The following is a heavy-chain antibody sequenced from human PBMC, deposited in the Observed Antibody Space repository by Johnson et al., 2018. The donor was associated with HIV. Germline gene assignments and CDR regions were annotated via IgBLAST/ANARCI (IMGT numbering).Heavy chain of an antibody. CDR3: AKDQGGTYNLGAFDS. CDR2: INWNGGST. Sequence: QVQLVESGGGVVQPGGSLRLSCAASGFTFSDYGMSWVRQAPGKGLEWVSGINWNGGSTYYADSVKGRFTISRDNSKNTLHLQMNSLRPEDTALYYCAKDQGGTYNLGAFDSWGQGTMVTVSS. J-gene: IGHJ3*01. V-gene: IGHV3-NL1*01. CDR1: GFTFSDYG. D-gene: IGHD1-14*01.